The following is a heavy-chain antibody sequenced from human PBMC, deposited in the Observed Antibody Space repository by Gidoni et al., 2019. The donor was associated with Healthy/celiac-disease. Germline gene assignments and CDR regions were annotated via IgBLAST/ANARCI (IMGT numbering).Heavy chain of an antibody. J-gene: IGHJ6*02. CDR1: GWSFSGYY. D-gene: IGHD3-10*02. Sequence: QVQLQQWGAGLLKPSQTLSLTCAVSGWSFSGYYWSWIRQPSGKGLAWIGDINHSGSTNYHPALKSRVTISVDTAKNQFSLKLSSVTAADTAVYYCARGGGVRDRDYYYGMDVWGQGTTVTVSS. CDR2: INHSGST. CDR3: ARGGGVRDRDYYYGMDV. V-gene: IGHV4-34*01.